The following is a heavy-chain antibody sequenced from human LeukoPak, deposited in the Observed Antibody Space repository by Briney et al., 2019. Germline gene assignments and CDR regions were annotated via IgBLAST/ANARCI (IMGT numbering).Heavy chain of an antibody. CDR3: ATFRWGIGSEY. Sequence: SETLSLTCSVYGGSLSGSFSGYYWTFISQTPGKGLEWIGEINHSGSTNYNPSLKCRVTISVDTSKNQFSLKLNSLTAADTAVYYCATFRWGIGSEYWGQGTLATVSS. CDR2: INHSGST. CDR1: GGSLSGSFSGYY. V-gene: IGHV4-34*01. D-gene: IGHD3-16*01. J-gene: IGHJ4*02.